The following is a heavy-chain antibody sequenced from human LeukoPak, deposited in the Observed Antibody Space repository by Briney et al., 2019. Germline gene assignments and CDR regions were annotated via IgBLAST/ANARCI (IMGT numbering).Heavy chain of an antibody. J-gene: IGHJ4*02. V-gene: IGHV4-4*07. D-gene: IGHD3-22*01. CDR1: GGSISSYY. CDR2: IFTSGST. CDR3: ARGGYYYDSSGPYYFDY. Sequence: PSETLSLTCTVSGGSISSYYWSWIPQPAGKGLEWIGRIFTSGSTNYNPSLKSRVTMSVDTSKNQFSLTLSSVTAADTAVYYCARGGYYYDSSGPYYFDYWGQGTLVTVSS.